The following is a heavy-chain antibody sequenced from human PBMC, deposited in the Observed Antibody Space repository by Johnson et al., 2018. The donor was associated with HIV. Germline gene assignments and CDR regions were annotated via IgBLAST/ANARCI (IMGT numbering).Heavy chain of an antibody. CDR2: INWNGGST. CDR1: GFTFDDYG. J-gene: IGHJ3*02. CDR3: ARDVIKVIAARDDAFDI. V-gene: IGHV3-20*04. Sequence: VLLVESGGGAVRPGGSLRISCAASGFTFDDYGMSWVRQAPGKGLEWVSGINWNGGSTGYADSVRGRFTISRDNAKYTVDLQMNSLRAEDTAVYYCARDVIKVIAARDDAFDIWGRGTRVTVSS. D-gene: IGHD6-6*01.